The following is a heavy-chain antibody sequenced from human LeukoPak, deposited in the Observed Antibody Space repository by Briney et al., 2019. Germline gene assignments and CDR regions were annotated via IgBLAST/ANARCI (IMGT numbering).Heavy chain of an antibody. CDR1: GGSISRYY. D-gene: IGHD6-19*01. CDR3: ARALMGGWLPDAFDI. Sequence: SETLSLTCTVSGGSISRYYWSWIRQPAGKGLEWSGYICYSASTNYTPSLKSRVTISVDTSKNQFSLKLSSVTAADTAVYYCARALMGGWLPDAFDIWGQGTMVTVSS. CDR2: ICYSAST. V-gene: IGHV4-59*08. J-gene: IGHJ3*02.